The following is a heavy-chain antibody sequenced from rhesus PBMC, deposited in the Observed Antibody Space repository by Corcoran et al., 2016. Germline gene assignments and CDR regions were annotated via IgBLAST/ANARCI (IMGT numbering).Heavy chain of an antibody. Sequence: QVQLQESGPGVVKPSETLSLTCAVSGGSISDSYRWSWIRKPPGKGLEWIGYIYGSSTTPNEHPSLKSRVTISKDTSKNQVSLKLSSVTAAYTAVYYCARAEGYYYGSGYYTGVLDSLGQGVVVTVSS. V-gene: IGHV4S10*01. CDR1: GGSISDSYR. D-gene: IGHD3-28*01. CDR2: IYGSSTTP. CDR3: ARAEGYYYGSGYYTGVLDS. J-gene: IGHJ6*01.